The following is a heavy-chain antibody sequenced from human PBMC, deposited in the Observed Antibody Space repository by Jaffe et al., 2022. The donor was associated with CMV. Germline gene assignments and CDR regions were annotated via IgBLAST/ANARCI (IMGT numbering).Heavy chain of an antibody. CDR1: GFTFGDYA. Sequence: EVQLVESGGGLVQPGRSLRLSCTASGFTFGDYAMSWVRQAPGKGLEWVGFIRSKAYGGTTEYAASVKGRFTISRDDSKSIAYLQMNSLKTEDTAVYYCTRGILWCDAFDIWGQGTMVTVSS. D-gene: IGHD2-21*01. CDR3: TRGILWCDAFDI. V-gene: IGHV3-49*04. CDR2: IRSKAYGGTT. J-gene: IGHJ3*02.